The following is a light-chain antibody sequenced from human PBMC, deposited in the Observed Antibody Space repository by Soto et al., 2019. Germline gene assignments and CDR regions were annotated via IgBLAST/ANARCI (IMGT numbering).Light chain of an antibody. J-gene: IGKJ1*01. CDR2: RSS. CDR1: QTISNY. Sequence: DIQMTQSASNLSASVGDRVTITCRASQTISNYLTWYQQRPGKAPKLLIYRSSILQNGVPSRFSGSGSGTEFTLTISSLQPDDFATYYCQQYYIYATFGQGTRVEI. CDR3: QQYYIYAT. V-gene: IGKV1-5*03.